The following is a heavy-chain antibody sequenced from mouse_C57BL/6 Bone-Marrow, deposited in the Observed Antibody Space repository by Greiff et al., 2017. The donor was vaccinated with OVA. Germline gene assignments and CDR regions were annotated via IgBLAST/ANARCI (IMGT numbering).Heavy chain of an antibody. CDR1: GFSLTSYG. CDR2: IWGVGGT. Sequence: VQLVESGPGLVAPSQSLSITCTVSGFSLTSYGVDWVRQSPGTGLEWLGVIWGVGGTNYNSALKSRMGISKDNSKNLVFLKMNSLQTDDTAMYYCASAYSKTLYWGQGTSVTVSS. D-gene: IGHD2-5*01. V-gene: IGHV2-6*01. J-gene: IGHJ4*01. CDR3: ASAYSKTLY.